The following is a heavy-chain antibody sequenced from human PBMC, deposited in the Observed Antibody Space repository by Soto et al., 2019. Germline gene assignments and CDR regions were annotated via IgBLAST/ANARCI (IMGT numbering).Heavy chain of an antibody. CDR2: MNPNSGNT. J-gene: IGHJ6*02. V-gene: IGHV1-8*01. D-gene: IGHD3-22*01. CDR1: GYTFTSYD. Sequence: ASVKVSCKASGYTFTSYDINWVRQATGQGLEWMGWMNPNSGNTGYAQKFQGRVTMTRNTSMSTAYMELSSLRSEDTAVYYCARDWYYYDSSGYLPPLSVSYYYYGMDVWGQGTTVTVSS. CDR3: ARDWYYYDSSGYLPPLSVSYYYYGMDV.